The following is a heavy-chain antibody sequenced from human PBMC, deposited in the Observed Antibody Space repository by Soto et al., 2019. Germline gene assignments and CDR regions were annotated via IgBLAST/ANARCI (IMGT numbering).Heavy chain of an antibody. J-gene: IGHJ4*02. CDR1: GGSISSGGYS. V-gene: IGHV4-30-2*01. D-gene: IGHD6-19*01. Sequence: SETLSLTCAVSGGSISSGGYSWSWIRQPPGKGLEWIGYIYHSGSTYYNPSLKSRVTISVDTSKNQFSLKLSSVTAADTAVYYCARGGYSSGGAEFDYWGQGTLVTVSS. CDR3: ARGGYSSGGAEFDY. CDR2: IYHSGST.